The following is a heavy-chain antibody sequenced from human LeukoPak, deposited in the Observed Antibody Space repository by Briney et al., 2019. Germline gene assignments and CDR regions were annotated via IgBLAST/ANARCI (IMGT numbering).Heavy chain of an antibody. CDR1: GFTFSSYA. CDR3: ARRFSGYDSGHSALNY. V-gene: IGHV3-30-3*01. CDR2: ISYAGRNE. Sequence: PGGSLRLSCAASGFTFSSYAMYWVRQAPGKGLEWVAVISYAGRNEYYVDSVKGRFTISRDNSKNTLYLQLNSLRAEDTAVYYCARRFSGYDSGHSALNYWGQGTLVTVSS. D-gene: IGHD5-12*01. J-gene: IGHJ4*02.